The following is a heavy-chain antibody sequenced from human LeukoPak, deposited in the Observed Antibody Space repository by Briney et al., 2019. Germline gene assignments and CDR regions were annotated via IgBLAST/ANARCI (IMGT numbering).Heavy chain of an antibody. D-gene: IGHD3-10*01. V-gene: IGHV4-59*01. Sequence: SETLSLTCAVYGGSFSGYYWSWIRQPPGKGLEWIGYIYYSGSTNYNPSLKSRVTISADTSKNQFSLKLSSVTAADTAVYYCARAGGSGDAFDIWGQGTMVTVSS. CDR1: GGSFSGYY. CDR3: ARAGGSGDAFDI. CDR2: IYYSGST. J-gene: IGHJ3*02.